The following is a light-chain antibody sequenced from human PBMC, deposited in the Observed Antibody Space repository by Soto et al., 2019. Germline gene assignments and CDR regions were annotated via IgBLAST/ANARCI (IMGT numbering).Light chain of an antibody. V-gene: IGKV3-20*01. J-gene: IGKJ4*01. CDR1: QSVSSN. Sequence: EIVMTQAPATLSVSPGERAPLSCRASQSVSSNLAWYQQKPGQAPRLLIYGASSRATGIPDRFSGSGSGTDFTLTISRLEPEDFAVYYCQQYGSSPLTFGGGTKVDIK. CDR3: QQYGSSPLT. CDR2: GAS.